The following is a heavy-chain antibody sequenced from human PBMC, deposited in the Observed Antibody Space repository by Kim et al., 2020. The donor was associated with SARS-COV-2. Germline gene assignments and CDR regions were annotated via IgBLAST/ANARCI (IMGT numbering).Heavy chain of an antibody. CDR2: FNPEDGDT. V-gene: IGHV1-24*01. D-gene: IGHD6-13*01. J-gene: IGHJ4*03. Sequence: ASVKVSCKVSGYTFTRFSMHWVRQAPGQGLEWMGCFNPEDGDTIYAQGFQGRVAMTVDTSVDTAYLELSSLRSEDTAVYYCATAWLDLTLAASGSFDYW. CDR3: ATAWLDLTLAASGSFDY. CDR1: GYTFTRFS.